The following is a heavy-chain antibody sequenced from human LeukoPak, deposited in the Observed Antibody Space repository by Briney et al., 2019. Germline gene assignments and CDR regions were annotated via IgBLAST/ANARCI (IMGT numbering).Heavy chain of an antibody. J-gene: IGHJ3*02. Sequence: SETLSLTCTVSGGSISSYYWSWIRQPPGKGLEWIGYIYYSGSTNYNPSLKSRVTISVDTSKNQFYLKLSSVTAADTAVYYCARDKILHHYYDSSGPDAFDIWGQGTMVTVSS. CDR3: ARDKILHHYYDSSGPDAFDI. D-gene: IGHD3-22*01. CDR1: GGSISSYY. CDR2: IYYSGST. V-gene: IGHV4-59*01.